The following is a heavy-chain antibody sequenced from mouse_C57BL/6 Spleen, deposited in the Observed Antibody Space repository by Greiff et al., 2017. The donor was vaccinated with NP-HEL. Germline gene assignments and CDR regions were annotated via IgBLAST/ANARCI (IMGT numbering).Heavy chain of an antibody. CDR3: SRYYGSSHTPLLAY. Sequence: EVMLVESGGGLVKPGGSLKLSCAASGFTFSDYGMHWVRQAPEKGLEWVAYISSGSSTIYYADTVKGRFTISRDNAKNTLFLQMTSLRSEDTAMYYCSRYYGSSHTPLLAYWGQGTLVTVSA. D-gene: IGHD1-1*01. V-gene: IGHV5-17*01. CDR1: GFTFSDYG. CDR2: ISSGSSTI. J-gene: IGHJ3*01.